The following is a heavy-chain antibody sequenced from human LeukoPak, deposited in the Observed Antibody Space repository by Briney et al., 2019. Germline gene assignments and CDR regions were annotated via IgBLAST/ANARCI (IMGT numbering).Heavy chain of an antibody. D-gene: IGHD2/OR15-2a*01. CDR2: VGGDDTN. J-gene: IGHJ4*02. Sequence: GGSLRLSCVASGFIFSEYAMNWVRQAPGKGLEWVSVVGGDDTNYYIDSAKGRFTISRDNAKESLYLQMNSLRAEDTALYFCARDKVSVIPALDYWGQGTLVIVSS. CDR1: GFIFSEYA. CDR3: ARDKVSVIPALDY. V-gene: IGHV3-69-1*01.